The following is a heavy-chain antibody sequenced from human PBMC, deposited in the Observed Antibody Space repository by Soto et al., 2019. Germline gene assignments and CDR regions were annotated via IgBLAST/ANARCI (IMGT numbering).Heavy chain of an antibody. CDR2: IKSQGEGGTT. J-gene: IGHJ5*01. Sequence: GGSMRLSCAASGLRCIDAWMTWVRQAPGKRLEWVGRIKSQGEGGTTEYGAPVKGRFTISRDDSENTLHLQMNSLKTEDTAVYYCATFRSYSDSWGHGTRVPVSS. CDR1: GLRCIDAW. CDR3: ATFRSYSDS. V-gene: IGHV3-15*01. D-gene: IGHD1-26*01.